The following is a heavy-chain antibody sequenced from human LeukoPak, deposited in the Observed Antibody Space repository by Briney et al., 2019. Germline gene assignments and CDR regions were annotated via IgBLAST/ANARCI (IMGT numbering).Heavy chain of an antibody. CDR3: ARIKNDFWSGYYVDC. D-gene: IGHD3-3*01. Sequence: PGGSLRLSCAASGFTSSSYAMSWVRQAPGKGLEWVSTISGSGGSTYYADSVKGRFTISRDNSKNTLYLQMNSLRAEDTAVYYCARIKNDFWSGYYVDCWGQGTLVTVSS. CDR1: GFTSSSYA. CDR2: ISGSGGST. V-gene: IGHV3-23*01. J-gene: IGHJ4*02.